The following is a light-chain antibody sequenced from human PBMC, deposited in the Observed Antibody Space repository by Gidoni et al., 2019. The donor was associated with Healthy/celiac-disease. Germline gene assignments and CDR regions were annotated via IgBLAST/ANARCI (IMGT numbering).Light chain of an antibody. J-gene: IGKJ3*01. V-gene: IGKV1-39*01. CDR1: QSISSY. CDR3: QQCYSTLFT. CDR2: AAS. Sequence: DIQMTQSPSSLSASVGDSVTISCRASQSISSYLNWYQQKPGKAPKLLIYAASSLQSGVPSRFSGSGSGTDFTLTISSLQPEDFATYYCQQCYSTLFTFGPGTKVDIK.